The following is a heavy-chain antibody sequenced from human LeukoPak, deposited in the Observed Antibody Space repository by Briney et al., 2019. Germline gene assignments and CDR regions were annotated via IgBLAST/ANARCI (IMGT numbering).Heavy chain of an antibody. CDR1: GGTFSSYA. D-gene: IGHD5-18*01. V-gene: IGHV1-69*05. Sequence: ASVKVSCKASGGTFSSYAISWVRQAPGQGLEWMGGIIPIFGTANYAQKFQGRVTITTDESTSTAYMELSSLRSEDTAVYYCAAYSYGYNYYYYYMDVWGKGTTVTVSS. CDR3: AAYSYGYNYYYYYMDV. CDR2: IIPIFGTA. J-gene: IGHJ6*03.